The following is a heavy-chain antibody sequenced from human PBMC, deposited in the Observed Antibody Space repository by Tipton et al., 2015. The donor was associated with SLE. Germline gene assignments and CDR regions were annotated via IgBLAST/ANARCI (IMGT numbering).Heavy chain of an antibody. CDR1: GGSINVYY. J-gene: IGHJ4*02. Sequence: TLSLTCSVSGGSINVYYWSWVRQPPGKGLEWIGYVSNTGGTNYNPSLKSRVTMSVDTSKNQFSLNLRSVTASDAAVYYCASGGGNYYFDFWGQGTRVTVSS. D-gene: IGHD3-16*01. CDR2: VSNTGGT. CDR3: ASGGGNYYFDF. V-gene: IGHV4-4*08.